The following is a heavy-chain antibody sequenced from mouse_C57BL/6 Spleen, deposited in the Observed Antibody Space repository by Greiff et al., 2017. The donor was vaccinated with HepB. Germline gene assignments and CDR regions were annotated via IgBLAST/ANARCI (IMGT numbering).Heavy chain of an antibody. Sequence: EVQLQESGEGLVKPGGSLKLSCAASGFTFSSYAMSWVRQTPEKRLEWVAYISSGGDYIYYADTVKGRFTISRDNARNTLYLQMSSLKSEDTAMYYCTRDPYYSNYVGSYWYFDVWGTGTTVTVSS. V-gene: IGHV5-9-1*02. CDR1: GFTFSSYA. J-gene: IGHJ1*03. CDR2: ISSGGDYI. D-gene: IGHD2-5*01. CDR3: TRDPYYSNYVGSYWYFDV.